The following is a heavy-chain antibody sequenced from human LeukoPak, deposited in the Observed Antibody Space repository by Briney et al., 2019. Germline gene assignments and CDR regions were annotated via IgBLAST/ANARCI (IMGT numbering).Heavy chain of an antibody. CDR3: AKDWSMDV. CDR2: IRSDGSNK. V-gene: IGHV3-30*02. CDR1: GFTFSNYA. J-gene: IGHJ6*04. Sequence: GGSLRLSCAVSGFTFSNYAMHWVRQAPGEGLEWVAFIRSDGSNKNYADSVKGRFTISRDNSKNTLYLQMNSLRTEDTAVYYCAKDWSMDVWGKGTTVTVSS.